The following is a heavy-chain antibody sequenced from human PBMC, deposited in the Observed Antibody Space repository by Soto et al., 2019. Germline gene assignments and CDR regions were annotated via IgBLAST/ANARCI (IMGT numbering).Heavy chain of an antibody. V-gene: IGHV1-3*01. J-gene: IGHJ6*02. Sequence: TSVKLSCKASGYTFTSYAMHWVRQAPGKRLEWMGLINSGNGNTKYSQKFQGRVTITSDTSTSTVYMELSSLRSEDTAVYYCARGADYGGNSRLAGMDVWGQGTTVTVSS. CDR3: ARGADYGGNSRLAGMDV. CDR1: GYTFTSYA. CDR2: INSGNGNT. D-gene: IGHD4-17*01.